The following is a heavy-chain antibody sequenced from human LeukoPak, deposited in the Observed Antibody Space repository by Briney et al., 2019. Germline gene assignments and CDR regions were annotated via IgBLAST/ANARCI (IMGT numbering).Heavy chain of an antibody. V-gene: IGHV4-38-2*02. J-gene: IGHJ5*02. CDR3: ARNQYYDIFVGNWFDP. D-gene: IGHD3-9*01. CDR2: IDHSGST. Sequence: KPSETLSLTCTVSGYSISSGYYWGWIRQPPGKGLEWTGSIDHSGSTYYNPSLKSRITISVDTSKNQFSLKLSSVTAADTAVYYCARNQYYDIFVGNWFDPWGQGTLVTVSS. CDR1: GYSISSGYY.